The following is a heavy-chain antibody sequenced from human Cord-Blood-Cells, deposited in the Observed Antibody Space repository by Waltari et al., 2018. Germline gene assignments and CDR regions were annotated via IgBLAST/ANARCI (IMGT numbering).Heavy chain of an antibody. J-gene: IGHJ4*02. CDR2: ISYDGSNK. CDR3: ARDQAGFTMGYFDY. V-gene: IGHV3-30-3*01. D-gene: IGHD3-10*01. CDR1: VFTFSRYS. Sequence: QVQLVESGGGVVQPGRSLRLSCAAPVFTFSRYSMHWVRQAPGKGLEWVAVISYDGSNKYYADSVKGRFTISRDNSKNTLYLQMNSLRAEDTAVYYCARDQAGFTMGYFDYWGQGTLVTVSS.